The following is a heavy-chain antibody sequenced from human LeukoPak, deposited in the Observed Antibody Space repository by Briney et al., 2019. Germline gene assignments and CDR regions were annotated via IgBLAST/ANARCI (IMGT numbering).Heavy chain of an antibody. V-gene: IGHV4-61*02. CDR1: GGSISSGSYY. Sequence: SETLSLTCTVSGGSISSGSYYWSWIRQPAGKGLEWIGRIYTSGSTNYNPSLKSRVTISVDTSKNQFSLKLSSVTAADTAVYYCARALGVIGGYYYYYYYMDVWGKGTTVTISS. CDR3: ARALGVIGGYYYYYYYMDV. J-gene: IGHJ6*03. D-gene: IGHD3-16*02. CDR2: IYTSGST.